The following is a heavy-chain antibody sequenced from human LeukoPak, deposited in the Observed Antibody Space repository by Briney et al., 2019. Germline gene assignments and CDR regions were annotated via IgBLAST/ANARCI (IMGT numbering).Heavy chain of an antibody. CDR2: INHSGST. CDR1: GGSFSGYY. V-gene: IGHV4-34*01. Sequence: SETLSLTCAVYGGSFSGYYWSWIRQPPGKGLEWIGEINHSGSTNYNPSLKSRVTISVDTSKNQFSLKLSSVTAADTAAYYCARDPIAANKFDYWGQGTLVTVSS. CDR3: ARDPIAANKFDY. D-gene: IGHD6-13*01. J-gene: IGHJ4*02.